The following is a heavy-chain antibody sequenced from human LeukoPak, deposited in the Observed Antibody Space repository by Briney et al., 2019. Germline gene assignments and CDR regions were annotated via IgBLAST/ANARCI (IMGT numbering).Heavy chain of an antibody. Sequence: SETLSLTCAVYGGSFSGYYWSWIRHPPGKGLEWIGEINHSGSTNYNPSLKSRVTISVDTSKNQFSLKLSSVTAADTAVYYCARGVFLRSWFDPWGQGTLVTVSS. D-gene: IGHD2/OR15-2a*01. CDR2: INHSGST. V-gene: IGHV4-34*01. CDR1: GGSFSGYY. J-gene: IGHJ5*02. CDR3: ARGVFLRSWFDP.